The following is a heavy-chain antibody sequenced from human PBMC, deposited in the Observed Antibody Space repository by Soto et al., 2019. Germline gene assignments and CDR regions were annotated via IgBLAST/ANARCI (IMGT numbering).Heavy chain of an antibody. D-gene: IGHD3-10*01. V-gene: IGHV3-23*01. CDR3: AKNSRLIITCFLDF. CDR2: SSGSGDST. CDR1: GFTFSNYA. Sequence: EVQLLESGGGLVQPGGSLRLSCAASGFTFSNYAMTWVRQAPGKGLEWVSGSSGSGDSTYYADSVKGRFSITRDKYKNSGYLQVNSLSGEDTAVYYCAKNSRLIITCFLDFWGQGTLVTVAS. J-gene: IGHJ4*02.